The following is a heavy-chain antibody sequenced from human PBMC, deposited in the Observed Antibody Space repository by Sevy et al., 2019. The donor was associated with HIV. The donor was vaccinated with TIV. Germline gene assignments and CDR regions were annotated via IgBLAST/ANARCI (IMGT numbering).Heavy chain of an antibody. CDR1: GFNFSIYG. V-gene: IGHV3-33*01. CDR3: VRGRDYGNFDY. J-gene: IGHJ4*02. D-gene: IGHD4-17*01. Sequence: SLKISCAASGFNFSIYGMHWVRQAPGKGLEWVALIYYDESSQYYADSVKGRFTISRDNSKNTLYLQMNSLRVEDTALYYCVRGRDYGNFDYWGQGTLVTVSS. CDR2: IYYDESSQ.